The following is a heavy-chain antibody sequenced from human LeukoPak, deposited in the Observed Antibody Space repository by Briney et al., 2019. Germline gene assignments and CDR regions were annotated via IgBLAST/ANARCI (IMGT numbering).Heavy chain of an antibody. CDR2: NSGSGGST. CDR3: AKERGYSYGYDY. D-gene: IGHD5-18*01. Sequence: GGSLRLSCAASGFPFSSYAMSWVRQVPGKGLEWVSGNSGSGGSTYYAASVRGRFTISRDSSNDTLYLEMNSLRAEDTAVYYCAKERGYSYGYDYWGQGTLVTVSS. V-gene: IGHV3-23*01. CDR1: GFPFSSYA. J-gene: IGHJ4*02.